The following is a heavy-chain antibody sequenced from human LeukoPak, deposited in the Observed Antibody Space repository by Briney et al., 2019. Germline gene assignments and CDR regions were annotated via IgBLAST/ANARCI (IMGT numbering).Heavy chain of an antibody. CDR1: GFTFSSHA. D-gene: IGHD6-13*01. J-gene: IGHJ5*02. CDR2: ISGSGGST. V-gene: IGHV3-23*01. CDR3: AEVTGIAAAVSNWFDP. Sequence: GGSLRLSCAASGFTFSSHAMSWVRQAPGKGLEWVSAISGSGGSTYYADSVKGRFTISRDNSKNTLYLQMNSLRAEDTAVYYCAEVTGIAAAVSNWFDPWGQGTLVTVSS.